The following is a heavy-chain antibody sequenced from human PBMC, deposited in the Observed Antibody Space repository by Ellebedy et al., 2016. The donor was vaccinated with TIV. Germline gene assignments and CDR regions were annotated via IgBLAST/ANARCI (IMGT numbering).Heavy chain of an antibody. CDR1: GYTFTTFA. J-gene: IGHJ4*02. CDR3: AKDKSSSLGN. V-gene: IGHV1-3*04. D-gene: IGHD6-13*01. CDR2: INTGKGNT. Sequence: ASVKVSXKASGYTFTTFAVHWVRQAPGQRLEWMGWINTGKGNTKYSQKFQGRVTFTRDTSANTAYLELSSLKSEDTAVYYCAKDKSSSLGNWGQGTLVTVSS.